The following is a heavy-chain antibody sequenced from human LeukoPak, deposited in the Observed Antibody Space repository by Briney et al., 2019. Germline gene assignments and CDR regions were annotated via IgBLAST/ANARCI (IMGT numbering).Heavy chain of an antibody. V-gene: IGHV1-8*03. CDR2: MNPNSGNT. D-gene: IGHD1-26*01. CDR3: ARVSLVGATVDY. CDR1: GYTFTSYD. Sequence: ASVKVSCKASGYTFTSYDINWVRQATGQGLEWMGWMNPNSGNTGYAQKFQGRVTITRNTSISTAYMELSSLRSEDTAVYYCARVSLVGATVDYWGQGTLVTVSS. J-gene: IGHJ4*02.